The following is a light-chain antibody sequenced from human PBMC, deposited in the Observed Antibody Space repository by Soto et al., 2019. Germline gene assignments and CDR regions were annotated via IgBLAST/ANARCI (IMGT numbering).Light chain of an antibody. CDR2: GNS. CDR1: SSNIGAGYD. V-gene: IGLV1-40*01. CDR3: QSYDSSLSGSTV. J-gene: IGLJ2*01. Sequence: QSVLTQPPSVSGAPGQRVTISCTGSSSNIGAGYDVHWYQQLPGPAPKLLIYGNSNRPSGVPDRFSGSKSGTSASLAITGLQAEDEADYYCQSYDSSLSGSTVFGGGTKVTVL.